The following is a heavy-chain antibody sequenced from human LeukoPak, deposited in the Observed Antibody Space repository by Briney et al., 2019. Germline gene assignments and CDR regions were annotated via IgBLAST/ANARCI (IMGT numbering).Heavy chain of an antibody. CDR2: ISGSGGST. D-gene: IGHD1-1*01. CDR1: GFTFSSYA. J-gene: IGHJ6*03. CDR3: AKPKVLEHYYYYYMDV. V-gene: IGHV3-23*01. Sequence: PGGSLRLSCAASGFTFSSYAMSWVRQAPGKGLEWVSAISGSGGSTYYADSVKGRFTISRDNSKNTLYLQMNSLRAEDTAVCYCAKPKVLEHYYYYYMDVWGKGTTVTVSS.